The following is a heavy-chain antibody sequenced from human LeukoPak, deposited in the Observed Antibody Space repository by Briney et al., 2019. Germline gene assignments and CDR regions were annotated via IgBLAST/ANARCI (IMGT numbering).Heavy chain of an antibody. J-gene: IGHJ6*02. V-gene: IGHV4-30-2*01. CDR3: ASTLYYYGMDV. CDR2: IYHSRST. CDR1: GGSISSGGYS. Sequence: SQTLSPTCAVSGGSISSGGYSWSWIRQPPGKGLEWIGYIYHSRSTYYNPSLKSRVTISVDRSKNQFSLKLSSVTAADTAVYYCASTLYYYGMDVWGQGTTVTVSS.